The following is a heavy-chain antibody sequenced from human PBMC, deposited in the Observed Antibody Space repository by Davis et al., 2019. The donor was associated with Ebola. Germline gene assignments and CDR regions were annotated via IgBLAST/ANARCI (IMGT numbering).Heavy chain of an antibody. CDR3: ARRITIFGVVIMPDDAFDI. CDR1: GGSFSGYY. J-gene: IGHJ3*02. CDR2: INHSGST. D-gene: IGHD3-3*01. V-gene: IGHV4-34*01. Sequence: SETLSLTCAVYGGSFSGYYWSWIRQPPGKGLEWIGEINHSGSTNYNPSLKSRVTISVDTSKNQFSLKLSSVTAADTAVYYCARRITIFGVVIMPDDAFDIWGQGTMVTVSS.